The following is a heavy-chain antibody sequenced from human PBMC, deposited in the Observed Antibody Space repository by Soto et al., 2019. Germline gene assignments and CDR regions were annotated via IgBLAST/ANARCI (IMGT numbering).Heavy chain of an antibody. J-gene: IGHJ5*02. D-gene: IGHD6-6*01. CDR3: IHRRAPSIAARLSGFDL. CDR2: IYWDDDK. V-gene: IGHV2-5*02. CDR1: GFSLSTSGVG. Sequence: QITLKESGPTLVKPTQTLTLTCTFSGFSLSTSGVGVGWIRQPPGKALEWLALIYWDDDKRYSPSLKSRLTISMDTSKNQVVLTMTNMDLVDRATYDCIHRRAPSIAARLSGFDLWGQGTLVTVSS.